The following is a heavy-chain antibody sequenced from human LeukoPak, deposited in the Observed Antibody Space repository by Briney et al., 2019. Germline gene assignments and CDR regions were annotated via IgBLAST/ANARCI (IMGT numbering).Heavy chain of an antibody. J-gene: IGHJ5*02. CDR2: INPNSGGT. Sequence: ASVKVSCKASGYTFTGYYMHWVRQAPGQGLEWMGWINPNSGGTNYAQKFQGRVTMTRDTSISTAYMELSRLRSDDTAVYYCARGARYCSGGSCSYLSRDWFDPWGQGTLVTVSS. D-gene: IGHD2-15*01. CDR1: GYTFTGYY. V-gene: IGHV1-2*02. CDR3: ARGARYCSGGSCSYLSRDWFDP.